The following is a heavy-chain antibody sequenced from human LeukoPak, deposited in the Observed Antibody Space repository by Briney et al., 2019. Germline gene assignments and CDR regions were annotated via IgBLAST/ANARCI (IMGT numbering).Heavy chain of an antibody. D-gene: IGHD6-19*01. J-gene: IGHJ6*02. CDR3: AREMVAVAGTNYYYGMDA. CDR2: IIPIFGTA. CDR1: GGTFSSYA. V-gene: IGHV1-69*13. Sequence: SVKVSCKASGGTFSSYAISWVRQAPGQGLEWMGGIIPIFGTANYAQKFQGRVTITADESTSTAYMELSSLRSEDTAVYYCAREMVAVAGTNYYYGMDAWGQGTTVTVSS.